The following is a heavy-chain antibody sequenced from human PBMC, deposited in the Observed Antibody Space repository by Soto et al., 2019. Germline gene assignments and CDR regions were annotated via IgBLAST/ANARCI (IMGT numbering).Heavy chain of an antibody. Sequence: EVQLVESGGGLVQPGGSLRLSCAASGFTFSSYSMNWVRQAPGKGLEWVSYISSSSSTIYYADSVKGRFTISRDNAKNSLYLQMNSLRDEDTAVYYCAREKFSNHAVRYFDLWGRGTLVTVSS. CDR3: AREKFSNHAVRYFDL. V-gene: IGHV3-48*02. CDR2: ISSSSSTI. D-gene: IGHD4-4*01. J-gene: IGHJ2*01. CDR1: GFTFSSYS.